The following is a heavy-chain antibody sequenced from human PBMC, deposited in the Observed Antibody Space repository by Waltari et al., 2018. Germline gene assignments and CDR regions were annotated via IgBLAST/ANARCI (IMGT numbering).Heavy chain of an antibody. Sequence: QVQLQESGPGLVKPSETLSLTCAVSGYSISSGYYWGWIRQPPGKGLEWIGSIYHSGSTYYNPSLKSGVTISVDTAKNQFSLKLSSVTAADTAVYYCARSTTVAGTVDYWGQGTLVTVSS. J-gene: IGHJ4*02. CDR2: IYHSGST. D-gene: IGHD6-19*01. V-gene: IGHV4-38-2*01. CDR3: ARSTTVAGTVDY. CDR1: GYSISSGYY.